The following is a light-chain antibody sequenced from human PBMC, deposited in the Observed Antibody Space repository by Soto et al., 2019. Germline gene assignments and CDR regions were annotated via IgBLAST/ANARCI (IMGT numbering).Light chain of an antibody. V-gene: IGKV1-6*01. CDR2: AAS. CDR3: LQDNNYPLT. J-gene: IGKJ2*01. Sequence: AIQMTQSPSSLSASVGDRVTITCRAGQGIKNDLAWYQQKLVKAPKLLIYAASTLQSGVPSRFSGSRSGTDFTLTISSLQPEDFAPYYCLQDNNYPLTFGQGTKLEIK. CDR1: QGIKND.